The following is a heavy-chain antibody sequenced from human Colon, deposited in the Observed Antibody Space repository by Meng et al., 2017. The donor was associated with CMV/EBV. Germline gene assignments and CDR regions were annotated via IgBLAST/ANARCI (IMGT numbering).Heavy chain of an antibody. D-gene: IGHD1-26*01. CDR2: IQYDGNEK. Sequence: GESLKISCAASGFNFKNSWMIWVHQSPGKGLEWVAFIQYDGNEKYYADSMKGRFTISRDNSDNTLILHMDGLRVEDTAVYFCAKEGGGAHYGLDVWGQGTTVTVSS. J-gene: IGHJ6*02. CDR1: GFNFKNSW. V-gene: IGHV3-30*02. CDR3: AKEGGGAHYGLDV.